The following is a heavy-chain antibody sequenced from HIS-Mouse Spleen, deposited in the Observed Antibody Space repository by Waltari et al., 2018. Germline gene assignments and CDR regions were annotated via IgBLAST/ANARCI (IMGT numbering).Heavy chain of an antibody. V-gene: IGHV4-38-2*02. CDR1: GYSISSGYY. Sequence: QVQLQEPGPGLVKPSETLSLTCTVSGYSISSGYYWGWIRQPPGKGRGWIGSIYHSGRTDYNPSLKSPVTISVDTSKNQFSLKLSSVTAADTAVYYCARALEYSSSWYYYCYGMDVWGQGTTVTVSS. D-gene: IGHD6-13*01. CDR2: IYHSGRT. J-gene: IGHJ6*02. CDR3: ARALEYSSSWYYYCYGMDV.